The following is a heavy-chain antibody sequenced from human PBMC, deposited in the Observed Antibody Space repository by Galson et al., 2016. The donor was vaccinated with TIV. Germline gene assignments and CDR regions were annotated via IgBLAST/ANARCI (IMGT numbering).Heavy chain of an antibody. Sequence: SLRLSCAASGFTFEDYGMSWVRQAPGKGLEWVSSISWNGGSRGYAGSVRGRFTIARDNFKNYLYLRMDSLSAEDTVVYYCARDGPTYYYESGTYYHNPTGDHWGRGTLVTVSS. J-gene: IGHJ4*02. CDR3: ARDGPTYYYESGTYYHNPTGDH. D-gene: IGHD3-22*01. V-gene: IGHV3-20*04. CDR2: ISWNGGSR. CDR1: GFTFEDYG.